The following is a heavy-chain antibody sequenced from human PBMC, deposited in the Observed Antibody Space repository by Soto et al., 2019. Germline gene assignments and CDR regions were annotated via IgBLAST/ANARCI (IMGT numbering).Heavy chain of an antibody. D-gene: IGHD6-19*01. CDR3: ATSGYRSGWLGFDF. CDR1: GYSFTSYL. CDR2: IDPSDSSV. Sequence: GESLKISFKGSGYSFTSYLITWVRQMPGKGLEWMGKIDPSDSSVNYSPSFQGHVTISADKSISTAYLEWSSLKASDTAVYYCATSGYRSGWLGFDFWGQGTQVTVSS. J-gene: IGHJ4*02. V-gene: IGHV5-10-1*01.